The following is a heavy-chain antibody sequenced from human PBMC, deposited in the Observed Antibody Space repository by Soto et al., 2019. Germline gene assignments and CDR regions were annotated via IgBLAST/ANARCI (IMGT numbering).Heavy chain of an antibody. D-gene: IGHD6-13*01. CDR1: GGSISSSSYY. CDR2: IYYSGST. CDR3: ARHGGFGVAAAEEGDNWFDP. V-gene: IGHV4-39*01. Sequence: PSETLSLTCTVSGGSISSSSYYWGWIRQPPGKGLEWIGSIYYSGSTYYNPSLKSRVTISVDTSKNQFSLKLSSVTAADTAVYYFARHGGFGVAAAEEGDNWFDPWGQGTLVTVSS. J-gene: IGHJ5*02.